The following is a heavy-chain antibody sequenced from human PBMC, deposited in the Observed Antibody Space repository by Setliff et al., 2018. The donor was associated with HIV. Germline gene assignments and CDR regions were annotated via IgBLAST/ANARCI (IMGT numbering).Heavy chain of an antibody. V-gene: IGHV1-2*02. J-gene: IGHJ4*02. D-gene: IGHD3-10*01. CDR2: INPNSGGT. Sequence: ASVKVSCKASGYTFTGYYMHWVRQAPGQGLGWMGWINPNSGGTNYAQKFQGRVTMTRDTSISTAYMELSRLRSDDTAVYYCARGFTYRGYYYGSGSYYNIQQPIDYWGQGTLVTVSS. CDR3: ARGFTYRGYYYGSGSYYNIQQPIDY. CDR1: GYTFTGYY.